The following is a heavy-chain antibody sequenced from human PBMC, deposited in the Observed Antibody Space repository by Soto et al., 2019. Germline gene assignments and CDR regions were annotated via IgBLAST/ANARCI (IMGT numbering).Heavy chain of an antibody. D-gene: IGHD6-19*01. CDR2: IYYSGST. CDR1: GESFRSYY. V-gene: IGHV4-59*06. CDR3: TTDRGIAEAVLFDS. Sequence: SETLSLTCAVCGESFRSYYWTWIRQPPGTGLEWIGYIYYSGSTYCNPSLKSRVTISVDTSKNQFSLKLSSVTAADTAVYYCTTDRGIAEAVLFDSWGQGALVTVSS. J-gene: IGHJ4*02.